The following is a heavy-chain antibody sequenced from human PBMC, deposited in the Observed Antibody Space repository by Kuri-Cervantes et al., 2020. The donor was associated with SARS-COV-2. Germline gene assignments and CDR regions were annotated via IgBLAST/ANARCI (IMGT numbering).Heavy chain of an antibody. V-gene: IGHV1-69*13. D-gene: IGHD2-15*01. J-gene: IGHJ6*03. Sequence: SVKVSCKASRDTFTTFGFSWVRQAPGQGLEWMGWIIPIFGTANYAQKFQGRVTITADESTSTAYMELSSLRSEDTAVYYCARGGYCSGGSCHSGSRYYYYYMDVWGKGTTVTVSS. CDR2: IIPIFGTA. CDR1: RDTFTTFG. CDR3: ARGGYCSGGSCHSGSRYYYYYMDV.